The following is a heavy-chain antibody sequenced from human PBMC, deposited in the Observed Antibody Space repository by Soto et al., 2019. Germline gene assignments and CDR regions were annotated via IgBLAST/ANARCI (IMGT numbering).Heavy chain of an antibody. Sequence: GGSRRLACGAAGFTFSSYSMNWVRQAPGKGLEWVSSIISSSTYIYYADSVKGRFTISRDNAKNSLYMQMNSLRAEDTTVYYCARGTVGYCRSTSCSNYYYYGMAVWGQGTTVTVSS. CDR1: GFTFSSYS. CDR3: ARGTVGYCRSTSCSNYYYYGMAV. V-gene: IGHV3-21*01. D-gene: IGHD2-2*01. CDR2: IISSSTYI. J-gene: IGHJ6*02.